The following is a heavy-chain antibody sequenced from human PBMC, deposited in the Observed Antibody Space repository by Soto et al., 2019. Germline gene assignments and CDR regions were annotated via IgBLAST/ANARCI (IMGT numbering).Heavy chain of an antibody. CDR1: GFTFSSYC. J-gene: IGHJ6*02. Sequence: GGSLRVSCAASGFTFSSYCMHWVRQAPGKGLEWVAVIWDGGSNKYYADSVKGRFTISRDNSKNTLYLQMNSLRAEDTAVYYCTYGSSWKYYYGMDVWGQGTTVTVSS. CDR2: IWDGGSNK. CDR3: TYGSSWKYYYGMDV. D-gene: IGHD6-13*01. V-gene: IGHV3-33*01.